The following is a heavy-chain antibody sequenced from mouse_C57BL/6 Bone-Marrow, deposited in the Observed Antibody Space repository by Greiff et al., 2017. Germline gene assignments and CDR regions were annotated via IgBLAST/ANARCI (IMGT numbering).Heavy chain of an antibody. Sequence: EVNLVASGGGLVQPGGTMTLSCAASGFTFSDAWMDWVRQSHEKGLEWVAEISNKANNHETYYAEFVKGRFTITRYDSKSTVYLQMNILRSECTGTNYYSRGAAWFAYLGQGILVTGSA. CDR2: ISNKANNHET. D-gene: IGHD6-1*01. CDR1: GFTFSDAW. V-gene: IGHV6-6*01. J-gene: IGHJ3*01. CDR3: SRGAAWFAY.